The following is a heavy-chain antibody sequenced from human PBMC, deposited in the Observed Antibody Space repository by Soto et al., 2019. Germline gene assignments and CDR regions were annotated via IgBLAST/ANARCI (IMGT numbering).Heavy chain of an antibody. CDR2: IYYSGST. CDR3: ARHNWGYWYFDL. V-gene: IGHV4-39*01. D-gene: IGHD7-27*01. J-gene: IGHJ2*01. CDR1: GDSISRSSYS. Sequence: QLQMQESGPGLVKPSETLSLTCTVSGDSISRSSYSWGWIRQPPGKGLEWIGSIYYSGSTDYNPSLRSRVTKSIDTSKNQFSLKLSSVTAADTAVYDCARHNWGYWYFDLWGRGTLVTVSS.